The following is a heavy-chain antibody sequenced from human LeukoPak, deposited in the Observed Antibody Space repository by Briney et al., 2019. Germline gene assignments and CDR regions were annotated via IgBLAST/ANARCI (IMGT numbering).Heavy chain of an antibody. Sequence: ASVKVSCKASGYTFTSYGISWVRQAPGQGLEWMGWISAYNGNTNYAQKLQGRVTVTTDTSTSTAYMELRSLRSDDTAVYCCARDSTSMVGFYYYGMDVWGQGTTVTVSS. V-gene: IGHV1-18*01. D-gene: IGHD2-8*01. CDR3: ARDSTSMVGFYYYGMDV. J-gene: IGHJ6*02. CDR1: GYTFTSYG. CDR2: ISAYNGNT.